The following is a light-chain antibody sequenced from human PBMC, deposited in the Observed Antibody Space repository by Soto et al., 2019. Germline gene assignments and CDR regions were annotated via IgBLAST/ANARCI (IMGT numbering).Light chain of an antibody. CDR2: EVN. CDR3: CSYAGSGTPVV. J-gene: IGLJ2*01. CDR1: NSDVGTYNL. V-gene: IGLV2-23*02. Sequence: QSVLTQPASVSGSPGQSITISCTGTNSDVGTYNLVSWYQQHPGKAPKLMIYEVNKRPSGVSNRFSGSRSGNTASLTISGLQAEDEADYYCCSYAGSGTPVVFGGGTQLTVL.